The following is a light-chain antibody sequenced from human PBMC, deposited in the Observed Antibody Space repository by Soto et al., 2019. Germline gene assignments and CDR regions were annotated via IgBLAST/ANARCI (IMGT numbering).Light chain of an antibody. CDR1: SSNIGINY. CDR3: ATWDDSLSVVV. CDR2: RNN. Sequence: QSVLTQPPSASETPGQRVTISCSGSSSNIGINYVYWYQQVPGTAPKLLIYRNNQRPSGVPDRVSGSKSGTSASLAISGLRSEDEAYYYCATWDDSLSVVVFGGGTKVTVL. J-gene: IGLJ2*01. V-gene: IGLV1-47*01.